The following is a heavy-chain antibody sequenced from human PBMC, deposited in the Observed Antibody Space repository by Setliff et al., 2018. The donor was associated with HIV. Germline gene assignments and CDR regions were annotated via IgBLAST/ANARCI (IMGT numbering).Heavy chain of an antibody. CDR1: GYSFSTNG. V-gene: IGHV1-18*01. Sequence: ASVKVSCKASGYSFSTNGISWVRQAPGQGLEWMGWISAYNGNTNYAQKFQGRVTMTTDTYTSTASMELRSLTSDDTAVYYCARDPPVVVRHLFDLWGQGTLVTVSS. J-gene: IGHJ4*02. D-gene: IGHD2-15*01. CDR3: ARDPPVVVRHLFDL. CDR2: ISAYNGNT.